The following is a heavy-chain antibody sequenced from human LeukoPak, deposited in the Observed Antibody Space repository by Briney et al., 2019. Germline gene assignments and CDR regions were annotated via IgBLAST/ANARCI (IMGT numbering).Heavy chain of an antibody. J-gene: IGHJ2*01. D-gene: IGHD2-8*01. Sequence: SETLSLTCTVSGGSVSSSYWSWIRQPAGKGLEWIGRIYSSGSTNYNPSLKSRVTMSLDTSKNQFSLKLSSATAADTAVYYCARDGIFCTNGVCYTRWYFDLWGRGTLVTVSS. V-gene: IGHV4-4*07. CDR3: ARDGIFCTNGVCYTRWYFDL. CDR2: IYSSGST. CDR1: GGSVSSSY.